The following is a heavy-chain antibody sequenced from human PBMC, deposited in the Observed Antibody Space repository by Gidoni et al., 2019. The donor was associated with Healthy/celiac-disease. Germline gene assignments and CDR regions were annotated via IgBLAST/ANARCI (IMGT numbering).Heavy chain of an antibody. CDR2: IIPIFGTA. CDR3: ASSWTKYYYYYYMDV. CDR1: GGTFRSYA. J-gene: IGHJ6*03. Sequence: QVQLVQSGAEGKKPGSSVKVSCKASGGTFRSYAISWVRQAPGQGLEWMGGIIPIFGTANYAQKFPGRVTIPADESTSTAYMELSSLRSEDTAVYYCASSWTKYYYYYYMDVWGKGTTVTVSS. V-gene: IGHV1-69*01. D-gene: IGHD2-15*01.